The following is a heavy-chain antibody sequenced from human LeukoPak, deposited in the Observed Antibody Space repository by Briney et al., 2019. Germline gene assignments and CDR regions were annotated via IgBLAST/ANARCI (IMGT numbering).Heavy chain of an antibody. V-gene: IGHV3-7*01. CDR2: IKQDGSEK. CDR1: GFTFTTYW. CDR3: ARPLLYYYGSETYFWFDP. J-gene: IGHJ5*02. Sequence: GGSLRLSCAASGFTFTTYWMGWVRQAPGKGLEWVASIKQDGSEKYYVDSVKGRFTISRDNAENSLYLQMNSLRADDTAFYYCARPLLYYYGSETYFWFDPWGQGTLVTVSS. D-gene: IGHD3-10*01.